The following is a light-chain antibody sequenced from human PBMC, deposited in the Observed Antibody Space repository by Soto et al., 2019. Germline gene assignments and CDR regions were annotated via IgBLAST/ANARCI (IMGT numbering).Light chain of an antibody. Sequence: EIVLTQSPGTLSLSPGERATLSCRASQSVSSSYLAWYQQKPGQAPRLLIYGVSNRATGIPARFSGSGSGTDFTLTISSLEPEDFAVYYCQQRSNWPITFGQGTRLEIK. CDR1: QSVSSSY. J-gene: IGKJ5*01. CDR3: QQRSNWPIT. CDR2: GVS. V-gene: IGKV3-11*01.